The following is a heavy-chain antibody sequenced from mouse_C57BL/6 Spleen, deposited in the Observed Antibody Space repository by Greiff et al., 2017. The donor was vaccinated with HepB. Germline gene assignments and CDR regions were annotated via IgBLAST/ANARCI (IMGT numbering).Heavy chain of an antibody. CDR1: GYTFTSYW. V-gene: IGHV1-55*01. CDR3: ARSRPTVVNYFDY. CDR2: IYPGSGST. D-gene: IGHD1-1*01. Sequence: VQLQQPGAELVKPGASVKMSCKASGYTFTSYWITWVKQRPGQGLEWIGNIYPGSGSTKYNEKFKSKATLTVDTSSSTAYMQLSSLTYEDSAVYYCARSRPTVVNYFDYWGQGTTLTVSS. J-gene: IGHJ2*01.